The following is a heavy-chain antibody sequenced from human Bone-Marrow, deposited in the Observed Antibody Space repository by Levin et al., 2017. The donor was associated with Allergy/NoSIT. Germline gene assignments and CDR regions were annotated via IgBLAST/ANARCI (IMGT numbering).Heavy chain of an antibody. CDR3: ARAADPGLSPAP. V-gene: IGHV3-30*03. Sequence: GGSLRLSCVASGFSFSTYGMDWVRQAPGRGLEWVAVVSYDGNKKDYTDSVQGRFTISRDNFKNTLYLQMNSLRTEDTAVYYCARAADPGLSPAPWGQGTMVTVSS. J-gene: IGHJ3*01. CDR1: GFSFSTYG. CDR2: VSYDGNKK. D-gene: IGHD4/OR15-4a*01.